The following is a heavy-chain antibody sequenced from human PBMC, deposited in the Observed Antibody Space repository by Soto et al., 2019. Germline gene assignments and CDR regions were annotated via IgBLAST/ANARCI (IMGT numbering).Heavy chain of an antibody. CDR1: GFSLANYP. CDR3: AKGPHTNVGWPYYFES. CDR2: SSPRGDTI. J-gene: IGHJ4*02. D-gene: IGHD6-19*01. V-gene: IGHV3-48*02. Sequence: GGSLRLSCVASGFSLANYPMNWVRQTPGKGLEWISYSSPRGDTIYYADSVEGRFTISRDNARNSLSLHMSSLRDEDSALYYCAKGPHTNVGWPYYFESWGQGVPVTVS.